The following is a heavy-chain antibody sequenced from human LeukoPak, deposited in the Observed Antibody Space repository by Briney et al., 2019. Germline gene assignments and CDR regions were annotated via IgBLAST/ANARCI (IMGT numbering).Heavy chain of an antibody. Sequence: GGSLRLSCAASGFTFSSYEMNWVRQAPGKGLEWVSYISSSGSTIYYADSVKGRFTISRDNSKNSLYLQMNSLIAEDTAVYYCATDGGPAYSSSWYLYWGEGSLVSVSS. CDR2: ISSSGSTI. V-gene: IGHV3-48*03. D-gene: IGHD6-13*01. CDR3: ATDGGPAYSSSWYLY. CDR1: GFTFSSYE. J-gene: IGHJ4*02.